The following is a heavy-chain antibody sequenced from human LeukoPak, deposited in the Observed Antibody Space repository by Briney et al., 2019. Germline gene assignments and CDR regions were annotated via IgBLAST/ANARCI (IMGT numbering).Heavy chain of an antibody. CDR3: ARGRDLKPYYFDY. V-gene: IGHV4-59*08. Sequence: SETLSLTCTVSGGSISSYYWSRIRQPPGKGLEWIGYIYYSGSTNYNPSLKSRVTISVDTSKNQFSLKLSSVTAADTAVYYCARGRDLKPYYFDYWGQGTLVTVSS. J-gene: IGHJ4*02. CDR2: IYYSGST. CDR1: GGSISSYY.